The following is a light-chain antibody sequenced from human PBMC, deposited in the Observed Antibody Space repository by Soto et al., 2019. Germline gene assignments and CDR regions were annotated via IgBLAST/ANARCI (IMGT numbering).Light chain of an antibody. V-gene: IGLV2-23*02. CDR3: CSYAGTSTFGSNV. Sequence: QSALTQPASVSGSPGQSITISCTGTSRDVGSYNLVSWYQQHPGKAPKLMIYEVSKRPSGVSNRFSGSKSGNTASLTISGLQAEDEADYYCCSYAGTSTFGSNVFGTGTKVTVL. CDR2: EVS. CDR1: SRDVGSYNL. J-gene: IGLJ1*01.